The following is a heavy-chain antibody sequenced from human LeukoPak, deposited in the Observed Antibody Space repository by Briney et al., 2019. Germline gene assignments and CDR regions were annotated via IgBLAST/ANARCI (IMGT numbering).Heavy chain of an antibody. V-gene: IGHV4-34*01. J-gene: IGHJ4*02. CDR2: INHSGST. Sequence: SETLSLTCAVCGGSFSGYYWSWIRQPPGKGLEWIGEINHSGSTNYNPSLKSRVTISVDKSKNQFSLKLSSVTAADTAVYYRARVGDVVGATPTYYFDYWGQGTLVTVSS. CDR1: GGSFSGYY. CDR3: ARVGDVVGATPTYYFDY. D-gene: IGHD1-26*01.